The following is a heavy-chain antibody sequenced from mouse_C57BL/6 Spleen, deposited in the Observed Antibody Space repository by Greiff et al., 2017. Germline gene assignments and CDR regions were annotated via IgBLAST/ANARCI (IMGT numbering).Heavy chain of an antibody. CDR3: ARSDDYDEGFAY. CDR1: GYTFTSYW. J-gene: IGHJ3*01. Sequence: VQLQQPGAELVKPGASVKLSCKASGYTFTSYWMQWVKQRPGQGLEWIGEIDPSDSYTNYNQKFKGKATLTVDTSSSTAYMQLSSLTSEDSAVYYCARSDDYDEGFAYWGQGTLVTVSA. CDR2: IDPSDSYT. V-gene: IGHV1-50*01. D-gene: IGHD2-4*01.